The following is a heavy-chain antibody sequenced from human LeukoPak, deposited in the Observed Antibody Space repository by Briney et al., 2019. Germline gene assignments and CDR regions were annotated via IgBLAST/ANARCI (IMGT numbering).Heavy chain of an antibody. CDR2: IYYSGST. Sequence: SETLSLTCTVSGDSISSYYWSWIRQPPGKGLEWIGYIYYSGSTNYSPSLNSRVTISADTSKNQFSLKLSSVTAADTAVYYCARGVVLAAPRGFAFDIWGQGTMVTVSS. D-gene: IGHD2-15*01. V-gene: IGHV4-59*01. CDR3: ARGVVLAAPRGFAFDI. CDR1: GDSISSYY. J-gene: IGHJ3*02.